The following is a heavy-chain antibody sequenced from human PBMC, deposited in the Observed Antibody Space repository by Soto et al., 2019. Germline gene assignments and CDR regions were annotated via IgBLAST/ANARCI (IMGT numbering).Heavy chain of an antibody. CDR2: IWYDGSNK. Sequence: QVQLVESGGGVVQPGRSLRLSCAASGFTFSSYGMHWVRQAPGKGLEWVAVIWYDGSNKYYADSVKGRFTISRDNSKNPVYLQMNSRRAEATAVYYWARPGVLGAEYFQHWGQGTLVTVSS. V-gene: IGHV3-33*01. D-gene: IGHD3-10*01. CDR1: GFTFSSYG. CDR3: ARPGVLGAEYFQH. J-gene: IGHJ1*01.